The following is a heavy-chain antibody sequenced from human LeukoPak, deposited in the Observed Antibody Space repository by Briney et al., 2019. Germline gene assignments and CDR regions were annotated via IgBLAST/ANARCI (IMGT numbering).Heavy chain of an antibody. V-gene: IGHV4-59*12. J-gene: IGHJ5*02. CDR2: IYYSGST. D-gene: IGHD6-19*01. Sequence: SETLSLTCTVSGGSISSYYWSWIRQPPGKGLEWIGYIYYSGSTNYNPSLKSRVTISVDTSKNQFSLKLSSVTAADTAVYYCARGATVAGTGWFDPWGQGTLVTVSS. CDR3: ARGATVAGTGWFDP. CDR1: GGSISSYY.